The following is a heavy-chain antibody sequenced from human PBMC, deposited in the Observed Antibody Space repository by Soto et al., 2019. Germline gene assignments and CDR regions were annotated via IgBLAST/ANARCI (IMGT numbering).Heavy chain of an antibody. D-gene: IGHD7-27*01. V-gene: IGHV3-15*01. CDR2: IKSKTDGGTT. CDR3: TTDLTGDPNMAFDY. J-gene: IGHJ4*02. CDR1: GFTFSNAW. Sequence: GGSLRLSCAASGFTFSNAWMSWVRQAPGKGLEWVGRIKSKTDGGTTDYAAPVKGRFTISRDDSKNTLYLQMNSLKTEDTAVYYCTTDLTGDPNMAFDYWGQGTLVTVSS.